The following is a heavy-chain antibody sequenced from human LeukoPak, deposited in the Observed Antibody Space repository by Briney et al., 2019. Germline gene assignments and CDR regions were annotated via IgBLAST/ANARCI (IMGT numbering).Heavy chain of an antibody. V-gene: IGHV1-69*13. CDR3: ARSRGSCYSCGDY. Sequence: SVKVSCKASGGTFSRYAINWVRQAPGQGLEWMGGIIPIFGTANYAQKFQGRVTITADESTSTAYMELSSLRSEDTAVYYRARSRGSCYSCGDYWGQGTLVTVSS. CDR1: GGTFSRYA. J-gene: IGHJ4*02. CDR2: IIPIFGTA. D-gene: IGHD2-15*01.